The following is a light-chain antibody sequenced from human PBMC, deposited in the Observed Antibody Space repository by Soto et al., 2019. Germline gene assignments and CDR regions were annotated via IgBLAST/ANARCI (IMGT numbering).Light chain of an antibody. Sequence: QLVLTQTPSASGTPGQWVAISCSGSKSNIGSVSVNWYQQLPGAAPKLLIQTNDQRPSGVPDRISGSKSATSASLAISGLQSEAEADYYCATWDDSLNGYVFGTGTKVTVL. J-gene: IGLJ1*01. CDR1: KSNIGSVS. CDR3: ATWDDSLNGYV. V-gene: IGLV1-44*01. CDR2: TND.